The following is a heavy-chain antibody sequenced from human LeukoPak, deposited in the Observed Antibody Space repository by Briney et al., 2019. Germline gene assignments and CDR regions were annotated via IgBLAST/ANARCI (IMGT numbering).Heavy chain of an antibody. CDR1: GGSFSGYY. V-gene: IGHV4-34*01. CDR2: INHSGST. J-gene: IGHJ5*02. CDR3: ARRPTYCDYVWGSYRYRNWFDP. D-gene: IGHD3-16*02. Sequence: SETLSLTCAVYGGSFSGYYWSWIRQPPGKGLEWIGEINHSGSTNYNPSLKSRVTISVDTSKNQFSLKLSSVTAADTAVYYCARRPTYCDYVWGSYRYRNWFDPWGQGTLVTVSS.